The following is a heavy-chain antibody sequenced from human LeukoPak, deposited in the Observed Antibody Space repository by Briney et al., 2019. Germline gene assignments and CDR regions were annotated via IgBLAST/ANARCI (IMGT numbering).Heavy chain of an antibody. CDR2: VASSGTS. V-gene: IGHV4-59*01. D-gene: IGHD2-21*01. CDR3: ARVVRGVMSSNWLDS. Sequence: PSETLSLTCTVSGDSLNIYYWTWVRQTPGKELEWIGFVASSGTSNYNPSLKSRVSISMDTSKNQFSLALTSVTPADTAVYYCARVVRGVMSSNWLDSWGQGTLVSVSS. CDR1: GDSLNIYY. J-gene: IGHJ5*01.